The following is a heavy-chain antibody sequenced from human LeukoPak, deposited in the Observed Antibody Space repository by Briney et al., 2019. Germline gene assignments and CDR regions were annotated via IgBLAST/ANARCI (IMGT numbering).Heavy chain of an antibody. D-gene: IGHD3-10*01. CDR2: ISTSGGST. CDR3: GRDYLGESGAGGP. J-gene: IGHJ5*02. CDR1: GFTFSSFT. V-gene: IGHV3-21*01. Sequence: PGGSLRLSCAASGFTFSSFTMNWVRQAPGKGLEWASSISTSGGSTWHADSVKGRFTISRDNAKNSVHLQMTNLRVDDTAVYYCGRDYLGESGAGGPWGQGILVTVSS.